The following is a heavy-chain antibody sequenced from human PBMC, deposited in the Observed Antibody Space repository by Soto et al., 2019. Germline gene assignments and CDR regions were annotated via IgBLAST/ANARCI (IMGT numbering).Heavy chain of an antibody. CDR2: ITSSGRTT. D-gene: IGHD6-6*01. CDR1: GFTFSDYY. CDR3: ARDRGVVLEYSRSPLSYYRMDV. J-gene: IGHJ6*02. Sequence: QVQLVESGGGLVKPGGSLRLSCAASGFTFSDYYMNWIRQAPGKGLEWVSYITSSGRTTYYADSVRGRFTIARDNAKXAXDXQSXSLRAEDTAVYYCARDRGVVLEYSRSPLSYYRMDVWGQVTTVTVSS. V-gene: IGHV3-11*01.